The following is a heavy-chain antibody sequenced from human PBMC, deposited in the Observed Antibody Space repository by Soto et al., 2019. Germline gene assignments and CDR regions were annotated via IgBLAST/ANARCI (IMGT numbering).Heavy chain of an antibody. Sequence: QVQLVQSGAEVKKPGASVKVSCKASGYTFTGYYMHWVRQAPGQGLEWMGWINPNSGGTNYAQKFQGWVTMTRDTSISTAYMELSRLRSDDTAVYYCARGQGGYSGYDYPGYYYYYMDVWGKGTTVTVSS. CDR2: INPNSGGT. CDR1: GYTFTGYY. J-gene: IGHJ6*03. CDR3: ARGQGGYSGYDYPGYYYYYMDV. V-gene: IGHV1-2*04. D-gene: IGHD5-12*01.